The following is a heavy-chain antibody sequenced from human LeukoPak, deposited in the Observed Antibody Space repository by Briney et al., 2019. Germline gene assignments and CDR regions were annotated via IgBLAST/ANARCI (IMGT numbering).Heavy chain of an antibody. D-gene: IGHD2-2*01. CDR1: GGSISSGDYY. CDR3: ARHEVGRSRGPTSIVVVPAAPDY. V-gene: IGHV4-30-4*08. Sequence: SETLSPTCTVSGGSISSGDYYWSWIRQPPGKGLEWIGYIDYSGSTSYNPSLKSRLTISVDTSKNQFSLRLSSVTAADTAVYYCARHEVGRSRGPTSIVVVPAAPDYWGQGTLVTVSS. CDR2: IDYSGST. J-gene: IGHJ4*02.